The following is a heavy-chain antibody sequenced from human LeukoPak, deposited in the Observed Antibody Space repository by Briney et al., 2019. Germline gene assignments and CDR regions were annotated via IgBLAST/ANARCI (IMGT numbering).Heavy chain of an antibody. CDR3: ARRPRSYYYGSGSYYNV. D-gene: IGHD3-10*01. V-gene: IGHV4-34*01. CDR2: INHSGST. CDR1: GGSFSGYY. Sequence: KPSETLSLTCAVYGGSFSGYYWSWLRQPPGKGLEWIGEINHSGSTNYNPSLKSRVTISVDTSKNQFSLKLSSVTAADTAVYYCARRPRSYYYGSGSYYNVWGQGTLVTVSS. J-gene: IGHJ4*02.